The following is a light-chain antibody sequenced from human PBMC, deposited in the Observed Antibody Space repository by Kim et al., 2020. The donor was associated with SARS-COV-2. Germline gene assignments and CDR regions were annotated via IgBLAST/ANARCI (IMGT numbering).Light chain of an antibody. CDR3: QSYDSSLSGSGV. J-gene: IGLJ1*01. CDR1: SSNIGAGYD. CDR2: GNS. V-gene: IGLV1-40*01. Sequence: VTISCTGSSSNIGAGYDVHWYRQLPGTAPKLLIYGNSNRPSGVPDRFSGSKSGTSASLAITGLQAEDEADYYCQSYDSSLSGSGVFGTGTKVTVL.